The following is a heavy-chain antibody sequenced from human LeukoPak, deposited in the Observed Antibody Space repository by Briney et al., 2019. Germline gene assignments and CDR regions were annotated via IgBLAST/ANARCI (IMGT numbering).Heavy chain of an antibody. V-gene: IGHV4-59*08. Sequence: SETLSLTCTVSGASISSFYWSWIRQPPGKGLEWIGWLHYSGSTSYNPSLKSRVTLSLDTSKNQFSLSLNSVTAADTALYYCARLGFCAASCLADYWGQGTLVTVSS. J-gene: IGHJ4*02. CDR1: GASISSFY. CDR2: LHYSGST. CDR3: ARLGFCAASCLADY. D-gene: IGHD2-15*01.